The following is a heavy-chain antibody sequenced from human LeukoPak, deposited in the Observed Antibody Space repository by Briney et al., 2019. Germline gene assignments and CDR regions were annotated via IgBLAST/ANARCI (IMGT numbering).Heavy chain of an antibody. CDR2: ISDSGGAT. J-gene: IGHJ4*02. V-gene: IGHV3-23*01. D-gene: IGHD2-15*01. CDR3: AKRSCGGGSCNFDY. Sequence: GGSLRLSCAASGFTFSNYAMSRLRQAPGKALEWVSAISDSGGATNCADSVKGRFTISRDNSKNTLYLQMNSLRAEDTAVYYCAKRSCGGGSCNFDYWGQGTLVTVSS. CDR1: GFTFSNYA.